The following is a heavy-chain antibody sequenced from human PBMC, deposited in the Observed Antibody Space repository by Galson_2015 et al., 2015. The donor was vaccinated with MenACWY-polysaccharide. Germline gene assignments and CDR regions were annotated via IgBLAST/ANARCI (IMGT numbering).Heavy chain of an antibody. CDR2: IRYDGRDK. Sequence: LRLSCAASGFTFSSYGLHWVRQAPGKGLKWVAFIRYDGRDKYYADSVKGRFTLSRDNSKNTLYLQMDSLRAEDTAVYYCAKDRTAAASDGDYWGQGTLVTVSS. CDR3: AKDRTAAASDGDY. J-gene: IGHJ4*02. CDR1: GFTFSSYG. D-gene: IGHD6-13*01. V-gene: IGHV3-30*02.